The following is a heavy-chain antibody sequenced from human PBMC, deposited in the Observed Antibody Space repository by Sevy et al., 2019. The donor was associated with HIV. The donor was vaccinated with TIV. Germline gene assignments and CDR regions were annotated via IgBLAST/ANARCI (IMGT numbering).Heavy chain of an antibody. Sequence: GGSLRLSCAASGFTFDDYALHCVRQAPGKGLEWVSGLSWNGGNIGYADSVKGRFTISRDNAKNSLYLQMNSLRAEDTALYYCAKDRRIGIFDAFDIWGQGTMVTVSS. J-gene: IGHJ3*02. CDR1: GFTFDDYA. CDR2: LSWNGGNI. D-gene: IGHD3-3*01. V-gene: IGHV3-9*01. CDR3: AKDRRIGIFDAFDI.